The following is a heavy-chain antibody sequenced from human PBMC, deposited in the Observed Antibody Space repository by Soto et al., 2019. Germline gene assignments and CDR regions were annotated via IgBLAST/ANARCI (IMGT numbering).Heavy chain of an antibody. CDR2: VSGSGAST. J-gene: IGHJ4*02. D-gene: IGHD6-19*01. Sequence: EVQLLESGGGLVQPGGSLRLSCAASGFTFSSYAMTWVRQAPGKGLEWVSAVSGSGASTYYADSVKGRFTISGDNSKNTLYLQMSSLRAEDTAVYYCAKVTSGWYEWDYWGQGTLVTVSS. CDR1: GFTFSSYA. V-gene: IGHV3-23*01. CDR3: AKVTSGWYEWDY.